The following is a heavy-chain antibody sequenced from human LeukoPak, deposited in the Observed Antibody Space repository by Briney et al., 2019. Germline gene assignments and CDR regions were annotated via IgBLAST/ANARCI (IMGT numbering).Heavy chain of an antibody. CDR2: LQSSGSP. D-gene: IGHD4-23*01. J-gene: IGHJ4*02. CDR1: GGAIGTYY. Sequence: SETLSLTCTVSGGAIGTYYWSWVRQTPGKGLEWIGCLQSSGSPNYNPSLKSRVTTSVDTSENQFSLRLTSVTAAYTAVYYCAASHGGKIAPYDYWDQGILVTVSS. V-gene: IGHV4-4*08. CDR3: AASHGGKIAPYDY.